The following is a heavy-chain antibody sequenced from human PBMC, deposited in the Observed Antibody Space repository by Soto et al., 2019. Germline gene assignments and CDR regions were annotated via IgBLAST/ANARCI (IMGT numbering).Heavy chain of an antibody. Sequence: PGGSLRLSCAASGFTFSNYWMNWVRQAPGKGLEWVANINEDGSEKYYVDSAKGRFTISRDNAKNSLYLQMSSLRAEDTAVYYCARDLFDDWGQGTLVTVSS. CDR2: INEDGSEK. CDR3: ARDLFDD. CDR1: GFTFSNYW. V-gene: IGHV3-7*01. J-gene: IGHJ4*02.